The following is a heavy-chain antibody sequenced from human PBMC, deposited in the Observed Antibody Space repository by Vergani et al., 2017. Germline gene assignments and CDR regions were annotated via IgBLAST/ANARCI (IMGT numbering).Heavy chain of an antibody. Sequence: QVQLQESGPGLVKPSQTLSLTCTVSGGSISSGSYYWSWIRQPAGKGLEWIGRIYTSGSTNYNPSLKSRVTISVDTSKNQFSLKLSSVTAADTAVYYCARDPDLFWSGYSNYYGMDVWGQGTTVTVSS. D-gene: IGHD3-3*01. V-gene: IGHV4-61*02. CDR1: GGSISSGSYY. J-gene: IGHJ6*02. CDR3: ARDPDLFWSGYSNYYGMDV. CDR2: IYTSGST.